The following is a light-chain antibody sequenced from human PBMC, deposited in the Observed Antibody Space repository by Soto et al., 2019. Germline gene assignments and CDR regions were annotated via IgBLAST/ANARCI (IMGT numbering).Light chain of an antibody. J-gene: IGKJ4*01. Sequence: DIQMTQSPSSLSASVGDRVTITCRAIQSISIYLNWYQQKPGKAPKLLIYAASSLQSGVPSRFGGSGSETDFTLTISSLQREDLATYYCQQSLTTPLTFGGGTKVEI. CDR3: QQSLTTPLT. CDR2: AAS. CDR1: QSISIY. V-gene: IGKV1-39*01.